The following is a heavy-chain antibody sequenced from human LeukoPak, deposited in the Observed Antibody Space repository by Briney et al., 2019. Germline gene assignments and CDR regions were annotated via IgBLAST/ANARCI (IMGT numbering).Heavy chain of an antibody. Sequence: GASVKVSCKASGGTFSSYAISWVRQAPGQGLEWMGRIIPILGIANYTQKFQGRVTITADKSTSTAYMELSSLRSEDTAVYYCARDYYGSGSYSPYYYGMDVWGQGTTVTVSS. V-gene: IGHV1-69*04. CDR2: IIPILGIA. CDR1: GGTFSSYA. J-gene: IGHJ6*02. D-gene: IGHD3-10*01. CDR3: ARDYYGSGSYSPYYYGMDV.